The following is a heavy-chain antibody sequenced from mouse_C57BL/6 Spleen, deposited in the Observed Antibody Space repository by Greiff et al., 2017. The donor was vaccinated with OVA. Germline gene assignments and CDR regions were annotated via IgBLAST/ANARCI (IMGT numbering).Heavy chain of an antibody. CDR3: AREDDYDGAYCDY. Sequence: LQESGPELVKPGASVKISCKASGYAFSSSWMNWVKQRPGKGLEWIGRIYPGDGDTNYNGKFKGKATLTADKSSSPAYMQLSSLPSEDSGVYLCAREDDYDGAYCDYGGKGTTLTVST. CDR1: GYAFSSSW. J-gene: IGHJ2*01. CDR2: IYPGDGDT. D-gene: IGHD2-4*01. V-gene: IGHV1-82*01.